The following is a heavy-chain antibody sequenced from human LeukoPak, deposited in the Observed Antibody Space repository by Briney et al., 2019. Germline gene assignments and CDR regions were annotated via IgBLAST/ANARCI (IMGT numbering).Heavy chain of an antibody. CDR1: GYTFSDYW. J-gene: IGHJ4*02. CDR2: IKPDGRDK. V-gene: IGHV3-7*01. Sequence: GGSLRLSCAASGYTFSDYWMSWVHQAPGKGLERVANIKPDGRDKYHVDSVKGRFTISRDNAKASLYLLMNSLRAEDTAVYYCARGRFCDSGNCYLDYWGQGTLVTVSS. CDR3: ARGRFCDSGNCYLDY. D-gene: IGHD4-23*01.